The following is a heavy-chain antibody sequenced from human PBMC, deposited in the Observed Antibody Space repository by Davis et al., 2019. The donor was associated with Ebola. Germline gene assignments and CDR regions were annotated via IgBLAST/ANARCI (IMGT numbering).Heavy chain of an antibody. CDR2: INPNSGGT. CDR3: ARDLTGITCCS. D-gene: IGHD2-2*01. J-gene: IGHJ5*02. CDR1: GYTFTGYY. Sequence: ASVKVSCKASGYTFTGYYMHWVRQAPGQGLEWMGWINPNSGGTNYAQKFTGRVHLTRATSISTASMELSGLASDDTADYYCARDLTGITCCSWGQGTLVTVSS. V-gene: IGHV1-2*02.